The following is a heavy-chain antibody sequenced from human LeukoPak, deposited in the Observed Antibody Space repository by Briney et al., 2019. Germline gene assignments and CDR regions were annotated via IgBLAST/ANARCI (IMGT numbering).Heavy chain of an antibody. J-gene: IGHJ4*02. CDR3: SKRGAYYFDY. V-gene: IGHV3-23*01. CDR2: ISSSGGGT. D-gene: IGHD1-26*01. CDR1: GFTFSSYA. Sequence: GGSLRLSCAASGFTFSSYAMSWVRQAPGKGLEWVSSISSSGGGTYYADSVKGRFTISRDNSKNSLFLQMNNLRAEDTAVYYCSKRGAYYFDYWGQGTLVTVSS.